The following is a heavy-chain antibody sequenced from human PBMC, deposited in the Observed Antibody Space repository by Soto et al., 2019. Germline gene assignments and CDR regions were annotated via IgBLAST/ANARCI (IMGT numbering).Heavy chain of an antibody. V-gene: IGHV3-48*02. J-gene: IGHJ4*02. Sequence: GVSMRLSCVAAGFTFSTDTMNWVRQDPGKGLEWVAHISTSGATRYYADSVKGRFTISRDNAKTSLYLQMDSLRNEDTAVYYCARFFGSGFDYWGQGTLVTVSS. CDR1: GFTFSTDT. D-gene: IGHD6-19*01. CDR2: ISTSGATR. CDR3: ARFFGSGFDY.